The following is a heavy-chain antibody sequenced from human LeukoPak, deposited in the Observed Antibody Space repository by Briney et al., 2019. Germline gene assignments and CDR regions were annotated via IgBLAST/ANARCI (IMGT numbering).Heavy chain of an antibody. J-gene: IGHJ4*02. Sequence: GGSLRLSCAASGFTFSSYAMSWVRQAPGKGLEWVSAISGSGGSTYYADSVKGRFTISRDNSKNTLYLQMNSLGAEDTAVYYCAKDRGVAVATPSDYWGQGTLVTVSS. V-gene: IGHV3-23*01. CDR2: ISGSGGST. CDR1: GFTFSSYA. D-gene: IGHD6-19*01. CDR3: AKDRGVAVATPSDY.